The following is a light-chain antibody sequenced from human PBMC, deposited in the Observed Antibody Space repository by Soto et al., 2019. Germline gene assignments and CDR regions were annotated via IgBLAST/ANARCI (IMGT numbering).Light chain of an antibody. CDR3: ATWDGSLPGEV. Sequence: QSVLTQSPSVSAAPGQQVTISCSGSSSNIGNNYVSWYQQVPGTAPKLLIYDNNKRPSGIPDRFSGSKSGTSGTLDITGLQTGDEADYYCATWDGSLPGEVFGGGTKVTV. J-gene: IGLJ2*01. CDR2: DNN. V-gene: IGLV1-51*01. CDR1: SSNIGNNY.